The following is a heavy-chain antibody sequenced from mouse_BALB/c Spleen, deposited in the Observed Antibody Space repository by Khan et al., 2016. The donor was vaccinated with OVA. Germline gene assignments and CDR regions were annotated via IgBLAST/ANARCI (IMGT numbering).Heavy chain of an antibody. CDR2: INSGGST. Sequence: EVQLVESGGGLVKPGGSLKLSCAASGFTFSSYAVSWIRQTPEKRLEGVASINSGGSTYYPDSVKGRFTISRDDARNILYLQMSSLRSEDTAMYYCTRLVDYWGQGTSVTVSS. CDR1: GFTFSSYA. V-gene: IGHV5-6-5*01. J-gene: IGHJ4*01. CDR3: TRLVDY.